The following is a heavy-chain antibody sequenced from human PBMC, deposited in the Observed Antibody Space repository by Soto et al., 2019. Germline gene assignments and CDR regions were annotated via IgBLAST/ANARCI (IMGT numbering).Heavy chain of an antibody. V-gene: IGHV4-61*01. Sequence: SSETLSLTCTVSGDSVISATYYWSWIRQSPGKGLEWIGYIYYDGGTTYNSSLKSRVTISTDTSRSQLSLQLTSATPADTAVYYCARVLPGIAAAYDAFDVWGQGTMVTVS. CDR1: GDSVISATYY. CDR3: ARVLPGIAAAYDAFDV. J-gene: IGHJ3*01. CDR2: IYYDGGT. D-gene: IGHD6-13*01.